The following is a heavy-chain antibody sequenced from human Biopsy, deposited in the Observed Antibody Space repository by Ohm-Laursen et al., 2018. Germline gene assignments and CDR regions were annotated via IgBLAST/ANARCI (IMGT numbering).Heavy chain of an antibody. Sequence: GSLRLSCTASGFTFSGFSMNWVRQAPGKGLEWVSSISASGNHIYYTDSVKGRFTVSRDNGKNSVYLQMNSLRVEDTAVYYCARDGEAKYCKDGVCPSDFWGQGTLVTVSS. CDR3: ARDGEAKYCKDGVCPSDF. D-gene: IGHD2-8*01. CDR2: ISASGNHI. CDR1: GFTFSGFS. J-gene: IGHJ4*02. V-gene: IGHV3-21*01.